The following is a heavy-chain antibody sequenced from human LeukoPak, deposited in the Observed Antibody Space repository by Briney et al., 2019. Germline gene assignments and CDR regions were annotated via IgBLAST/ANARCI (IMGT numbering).Heavy chain of an antibody. CDR3: AREKFLEWYAVAGTFGYFDY. CDR2: LKQDGGEK. CDR1: GFTFSSYA. V-gene: IGHV3-7*01. Sequence: GGSLRLSCAASGFTFSSYAMHWVRQAPGKGLEWVANLKQDGGEKYYVDSVKGRFTISRDNAKNSLYLQMNSLRAEDTAVYYCAREKFLEWYAVAGTFGYFDYWGQGTLVTVSS. J-gene: IGHJ4*02. D-gene: IGHD6-19*01.